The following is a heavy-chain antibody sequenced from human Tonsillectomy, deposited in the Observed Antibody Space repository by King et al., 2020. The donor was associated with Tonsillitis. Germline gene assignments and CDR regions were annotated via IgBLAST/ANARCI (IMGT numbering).Heavy chain of an antibody. D-gene: IGHD2-2*01. J-gene: IGHJ5*02. Sequence: VKLVQSGAEVKKPGASVKVSCKASGYTFTSYYMHWVRQAPGQGLEWMGMINPSGGTTSYAQKFQGRVTMTRYTSTNTVYMELSNLRSEDTAVYYCASDRPCSRASCYGGSWFDPWGQGTLVTVCS. V-gene: IGHV1-46*01. CDR1: GYTFTSYY. CDR3: ASDRPCSRASCYGGSWFDP. CDR2: INPSGGTT.